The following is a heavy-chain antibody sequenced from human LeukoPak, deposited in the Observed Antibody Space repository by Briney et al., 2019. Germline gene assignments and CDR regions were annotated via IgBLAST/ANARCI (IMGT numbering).Heavy chain of an antibody. CDR2: IYYSGST. Sequence: SETLSLTCTVSGGSISSHYWSWIRQPPGKGLEWIGYIYYSGSTNYNPSLKSRVTISVDTSKNQFSLKLSSVTAADTAVYYCARDCSSTSCYRSYWYFDLWGRGTLVTVSS. D-gene: IGHD2-2*01. V-gene: IGHV4-59*11. J-gene: IGHJ2*01. CDR3: ARDCSSTSCYRSYWYFDL. CDR1: GGSISSHY.